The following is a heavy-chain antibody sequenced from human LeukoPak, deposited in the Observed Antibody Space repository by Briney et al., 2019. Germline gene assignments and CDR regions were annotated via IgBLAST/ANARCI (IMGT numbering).Heavy chain of an antibody. CDR3: AGDLFHRSGSSSSEDY. Sequence: RASVKVSCKASGYTFTSYYMHWVRQAPGQGLEWMGIINPSGGSTSYAQKFQGRVTMTRDTSTSTVYMELSSLRSEDTAVYYCAGDLFHRSGSSSSEDYWGQGTLVTVSS. CDR1: GYTFTSYY. D-gene: IGHD6-6*01. J-gene: IGHJ4*02. CDR2: INPSGGST. V-gene: IGHV1-46*01.